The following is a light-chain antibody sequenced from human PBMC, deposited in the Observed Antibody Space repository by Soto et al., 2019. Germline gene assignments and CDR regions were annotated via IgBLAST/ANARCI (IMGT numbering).Light chain of an antibody. J-gene: IGLJ3*02. CDR1: SNDVGGYNF. V-gene: IGLV2-8*01. CDR2: EVT. CDR3: SSYAGTNNVV. Sequence: QSALTQPPSASGSPGQSVTISCTGTSNDVGGYNFVSWYQQHPGKAPKLMISEVTKRPSGVPDRFSGSKSGNTASLTVSGLQAEDEAEYYCSSYAGTNNVVFGGGTKLTVL.